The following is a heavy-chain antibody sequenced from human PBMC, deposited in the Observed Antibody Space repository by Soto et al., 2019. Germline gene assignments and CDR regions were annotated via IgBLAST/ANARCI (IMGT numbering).Heavy chain of an antibody. CDR2: INPSGGST. D-gene: IGHD1-20*01. CDR1: GYTFTSYY. J-gene: IGHJ6*02. V-gene: IGHV1-46*01. CDR3: ARDPSITGTPPYYYGMDV. Sequence: ASVKVSCKASGYTFTSYYMHWVRQAPGQGLEWMGIINPSGGSTSYAQKFQGRVTMTRDTSTSTVYMELSSLRSEDTAVYYCARDPSITGTPPYYYGMDVWGQGTTVTVSS.